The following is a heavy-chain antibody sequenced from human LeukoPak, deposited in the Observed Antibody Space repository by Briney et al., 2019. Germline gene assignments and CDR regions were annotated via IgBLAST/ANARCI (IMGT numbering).Heavy chain of an antibody. J-gene: IGHJ4*02. CDR3: ARSGGSSGIDY. CDR1: GFTFSSYD. D-gene: IGHD3-22*01. V-gene: IGHV3-13*01. Sequence: GGSLRLSCAASGFTFSSYDMHWVRQATGKGLEWVSAIGTAGDTYYPGSVKGRFTISRENAKNSLYLQMNSLRAGDTAVYYCARSGGSSGIDYWGQGTLVTVSS. CDR2: IGTAGDT.